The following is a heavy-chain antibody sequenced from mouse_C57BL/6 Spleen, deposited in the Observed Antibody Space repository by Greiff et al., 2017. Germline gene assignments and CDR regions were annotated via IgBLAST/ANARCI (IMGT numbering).Heavy chain of an antibody. J-gene: IGHJ2*01. CDR2: ISSGRSTT. D-gene: IGHD4-1*01. V-gene: IGHV5-17*01. Sequence: EVQVVESGGGLVKPGGSLKLSCAASGFTFSDYGMHWVRQAPEKGLEWVAYISSGRSTTYYADTVKGRFTISRDNAKNTLCLQMTSLRSEDTAMYYCARPAGRGFDDWGQGTTLTVSA. CDR3: ARPAGRGFDD. CDR1: GFTFSDYG.